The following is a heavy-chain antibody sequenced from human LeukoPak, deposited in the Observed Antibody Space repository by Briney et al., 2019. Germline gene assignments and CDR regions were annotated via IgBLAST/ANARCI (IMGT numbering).Heavy chain of an antibody. V-gene: IGHV3-11*05. CDR1: GFTFSDYY. CDR3: ARGYVVVPAASY. CDR2: ISSSSSYT. D-gene: IGHD2-2*01. J-gene: IGHJ4*02. Sequence: GWSLRLSCAASGFTFSDYYMSWIRQAPGKGLEWVSYISSSSSYTNYADSVKGRFTISRDNAKNSLYLQMNSLRAEDTAVYYCARGYVVVPAASYWGQGTLVTVSS.